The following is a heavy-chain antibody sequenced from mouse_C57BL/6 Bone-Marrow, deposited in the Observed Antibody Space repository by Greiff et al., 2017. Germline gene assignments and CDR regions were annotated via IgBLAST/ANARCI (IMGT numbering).Heavy chain of an antibody. CDR2: IYPGDGDT. J-gene: IGHJ4*01. Sequence: VKLQESGPELVKPGASVKISCKASGYAFSSSWMNWVKQRPGKGLEWLGRIYPGDGDTNYNGKFKGKATLTADKSSSTAYMQLSSLTSADSAVYYCADAMGYWGQGTSVTVSS. V-gene: IGHV1-82*01. CDR3: ADAMGY. CDR1: GYAFSSSW.